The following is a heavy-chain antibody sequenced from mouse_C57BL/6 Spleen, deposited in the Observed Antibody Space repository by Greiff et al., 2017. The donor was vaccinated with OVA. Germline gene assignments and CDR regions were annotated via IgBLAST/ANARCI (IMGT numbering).Heavy chain of an antibody. CDR2: INPGSGGT. V-gene: IGHV1-54*01. CDR3: ARGGYYPYYAMDY. J-gene: IGHJ4*01. CDR1: GYAFTNYL. D-gene: IGHD2-3*01. Sequence: VQLQQSGAELVRPGTSVKVSCKASGYAFTNYLIEWVKQRPGQGLEWIGVINPGSGGTNYNEKFKSKATLTVDKSSSTAYMQLSSLTSEDSAVYYCARGGYYPYYAMDYWGQGTSVTVSS.